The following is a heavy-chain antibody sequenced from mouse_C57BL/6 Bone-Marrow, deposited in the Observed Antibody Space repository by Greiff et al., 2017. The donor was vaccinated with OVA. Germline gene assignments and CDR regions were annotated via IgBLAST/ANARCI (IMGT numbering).Heavy chain of an antibody. V-gene: IGHV1-76*01. CDR2: IYPGSGNT. Sequence: VQLQQSGAELVRPGASVKLSCKASGYTFTDYYINWVKQRPGQGLEWIARIYPGSGNTYYNEKFKGKATLTAEKSSSTAYMQLSSLTSEDSAVYFCARGFPDYWGQGTTLTVSS. CDR1: GYTFTDYY. CDR3: ARGFPDY. J-gene: IGHJ2*01.